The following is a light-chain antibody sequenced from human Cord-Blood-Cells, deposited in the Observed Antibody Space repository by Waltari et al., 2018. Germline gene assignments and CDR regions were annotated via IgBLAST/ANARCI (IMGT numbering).Light chain of an antibody. J-gene: IGKJ1*01. CDR1: QSVSSSY. CDR3: QQYGSSLRT. CDR2: GAS. Sequence: EIVLTQSPGTLSLSPGERATLSCRARQSVSSSYLAWYQQKPGQAPRLLIYGASSRATGIPDSFSGSGSGTDFTLTISRLEPEDFAVYYCQQYGSSLRTFGQGTKVEIK. V-gene: IGKV3-20*01.